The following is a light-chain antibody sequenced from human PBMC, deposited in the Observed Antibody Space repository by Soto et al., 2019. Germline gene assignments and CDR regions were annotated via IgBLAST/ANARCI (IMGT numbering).Light chain of an antibody. V-gene: IGKV3-20*01. Sequence: EIVLTQSPGTLSLSPGERATLSCRASQSVSSSYLAWYQQKPGQAPRLLIYGASSRATGIPDRLSGSWSGTDFTLTISRLEPEDFAVYYCQQYGSSPRITFGPGTKVDIK. CDR3: QQYGSSPRIT. CDR2: GAS. CDR1: QSVSSSY. J-gene: IGKJ3*01.